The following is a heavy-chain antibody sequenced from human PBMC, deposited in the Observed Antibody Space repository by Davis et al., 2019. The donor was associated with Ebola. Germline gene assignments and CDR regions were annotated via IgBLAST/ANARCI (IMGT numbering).Heavy chain of an antibody. CDR3: ARVPREVAAAGTSWYFDY. CDR1: GGSFSGYY. Sequence: PSETLSLTCAVYGGSFSGYYWSWIRQPPGKGLEWIGEINHSGSTNYNPSLKSRVTISVDTSKNQFSLKLSSVTAADTAVYYCARVPREVAAAGTSWYFDYWGQGTLVTVSS. V-gene: IGHV4-34*01. CDR2: INHSGST. D-gene: IGHD6-13*01. J-gene: IGHJ4*02.